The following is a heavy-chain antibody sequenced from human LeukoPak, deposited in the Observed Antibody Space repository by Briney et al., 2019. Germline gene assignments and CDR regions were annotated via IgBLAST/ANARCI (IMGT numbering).Heavy chain of an antibody. D-gene: IGHD3-10*01. CDR1: GYTFTGYY. CDR3: ARAQLLWFGELLYPFDY. Sequence: ASVKVSCKASGYTFTGYYMYWVRQAPGQGLEWMGRINPNSGGTNYAQKFQGRVTMTRDTSISTAYMELSGLRSDDTAVYYCARAQLLWFGELLYPFDYWGQGTLVTVSS. CDR2: INPNSGGT. V-gene: IGHV1-2*06. J-gene: IGHJ4*02.